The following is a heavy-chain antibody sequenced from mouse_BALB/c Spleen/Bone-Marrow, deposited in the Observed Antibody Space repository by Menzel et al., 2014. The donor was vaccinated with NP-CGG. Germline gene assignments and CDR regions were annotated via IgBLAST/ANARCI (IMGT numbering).Heavy chain of an antibody. V-gene: IGHV5-17*02. D-gene: IGHD1-1*01. CDR2: ISSGSSTI. CDR1: GFTFSSFG. J-gene: IGHJ2*01. CDR3: ASSPYGYFDY. Sequence: EVKLMESGGGLVQPGGSRKLSCAASGFTFSSFGMHCVRQAPEKGLEWVAYISSGSSTIYYADTVKGRFTISRDNPKNSLFLQMPSLGSEDTAMYYCASSPYGYFDYWGQGTTLTVSS.